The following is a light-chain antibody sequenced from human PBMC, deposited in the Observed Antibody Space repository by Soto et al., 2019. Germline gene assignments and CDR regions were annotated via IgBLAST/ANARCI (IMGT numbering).Light chain of an antibody. Sequence: HITQSPSTLSASVGDRVTIICRASQSISRWLAWYQQKPGRAPKFLIYDASSLESGVPSRFSGSGSGTEFTLTISNLQPDDFATYYCQQYHSDSLRTFGQGTKVDIK. V-gene: IGKV1-5*02. CDR3: QQYHSDSLRT. CDR1: QSISRW. J-gene: IGKJ1*01. CDR2: DAS.